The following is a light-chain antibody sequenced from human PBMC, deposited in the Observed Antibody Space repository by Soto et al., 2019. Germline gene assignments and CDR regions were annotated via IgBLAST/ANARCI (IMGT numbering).Light chain of an antibody. V-gene: IGLV2-11*01. Sequence: QSALTQPRSVSGSPGQSVTISCTGTTSDVGGYKYVSWYQQYPGKAPKLLIYHVVHRPSGVPDRFSGSKSGNTASLIISGLQAEDEADYFCCSYADGQTLAFGGGTKLTVL. CDR1: TSDVGGYKY. J-gene: IGLJ2*01. CDR3: CSYADGQTLA. CDR2: HVV.